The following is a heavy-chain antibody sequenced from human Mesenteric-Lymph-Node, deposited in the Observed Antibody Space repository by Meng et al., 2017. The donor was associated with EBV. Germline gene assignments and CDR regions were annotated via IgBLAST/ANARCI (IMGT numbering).Heavy chain of an antibody. CDR3: AKANSSGRSSWFDP. Sequence: QRQLKESGPGLVKPSGPLSLTCAVSGGSITTYNWWSWVRQPPGKGLEWIGEVFHSGTTNSNASLRSRLTISVDKSKNQFSLKLTSVTAADTAVYYCAKANSSGRSSWFDPWGQGTLVTVSS. J-gene: IGHJ5*02. D-gene: IGHD3-10*01. CDR1: GGSITTYNW. CDR2: VFHSGTT. V-gene: IGHV4-4*02.